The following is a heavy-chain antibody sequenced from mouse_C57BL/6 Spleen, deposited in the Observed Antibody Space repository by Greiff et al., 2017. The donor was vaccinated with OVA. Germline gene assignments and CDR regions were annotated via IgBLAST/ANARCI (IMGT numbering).Heavy chain of an antibody. Sequence: EVKLVESGPGLVKPSQSLSLTCSVTGYSITSGYYWNWIRQFPGNKLEWMGYISYDGSNNYNPSLKNRISITRDTSKNQFFLKLNSVTTEDTATYYCARDTGYSNFWFAYWGQGTLVTVSA. V-gene: IGHV3-6*01. D-gene: IGHD2-5*01. CDR1: GYSITSGYY. CDR2: ISYDGSN. CDR3: ARDTGYSNFWFAY. J-gene: IGHJ3*01.